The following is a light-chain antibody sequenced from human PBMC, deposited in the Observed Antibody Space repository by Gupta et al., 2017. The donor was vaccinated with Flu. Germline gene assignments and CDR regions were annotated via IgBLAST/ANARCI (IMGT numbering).Light chain of an antibody. CDR1: ENVGSH. J-gene: IGKJ2*01. CDR2: DSF. CDR3: QQRTIWPPFI. V-gene: IGKV3-11*01. Sequence: EIVLTQSPDTLSLSPGERATLTCSASENVGSHLPWYQLKPGQAPRLLILDSFVRAAGVPVRFSGSGSGKDLTLTINSVEPEDFAVYYCQQRTIWPPFIFGQGTKLEI.